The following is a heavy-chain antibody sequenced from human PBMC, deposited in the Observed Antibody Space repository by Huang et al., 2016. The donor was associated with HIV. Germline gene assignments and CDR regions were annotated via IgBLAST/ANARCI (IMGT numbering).Heavy chain of an antibody. V-gene: IGHV1-24*01. D-gene: IGHD3-3*01. J-gene: IGHJ4*02. CDR1: GYILNQLS. Sequence: QVHLEQSGAEVRKPGASVKVSCKVSGYILNQLSIHWVRQPPGKGLEWMGGFDPEEGTPIYAQTFQGRVTMTEDTSRDTAYMELSGLKSEDTAMYYCATRTPGFLERLLFYWGQGTLVTVSS. CDR2: FDPEEGTP. CDR3: ATRTPGFLERLLFY.